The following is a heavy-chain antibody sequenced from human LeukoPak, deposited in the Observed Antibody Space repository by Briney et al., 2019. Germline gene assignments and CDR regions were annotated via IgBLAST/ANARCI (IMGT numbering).Heavy chain of an antibody. CDR1: GYTFTGYY. J-gene: IGHJ1*01. CDR3: ARGIAAAGTSGHFAEYFQH. D-gene: IGHD6-13*01. Sequence: GASVTVSCKASGYTFTGYYMHWVRQAPGQGLEWMGWINPNSGGTNYAQKFQGWVTMTRDTSISTAYMELSRLRSDDTAVYYCARGIAAAGTSGHFAEYFQHWGQGTLVTVSS. CDR2: INPNSGGT. V-gene: IGHV1-2*04.